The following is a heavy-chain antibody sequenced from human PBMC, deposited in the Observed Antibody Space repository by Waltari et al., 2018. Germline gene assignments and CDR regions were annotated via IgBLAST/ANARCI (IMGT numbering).Heavy chain of an antibody. CDR1: GGTFSSYA. CDR2: IIPSRGIA. Sequence: QVQLVQSGAEVKKPGSSVKVSCKASGGTFSSYAISWVRQAPGQGLEGMGGIIPSRGIAKYAQKVQGRVTITADKSTSTAYMELSRLRSEDTAVYYWARGGVTTVVGYYYYYMDVWGKGTTVTVSS. D-gene: IGHD4-17*01. CDR3: ARGGVTTVVGYYYYYMDV. V-gene: IGHV1-69*10. J-gene: IGHJ6*03.